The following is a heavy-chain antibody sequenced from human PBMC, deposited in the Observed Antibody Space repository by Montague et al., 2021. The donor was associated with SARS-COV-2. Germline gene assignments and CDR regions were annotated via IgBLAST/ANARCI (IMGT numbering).Heavy chain of an antibody. CDR3: ARLSKTGYPPLYYYYGMDV. J-gene: IGHJ6*02. Sequence: SETLSLTCTVSGGSISSGSYYWGWIRQPPGKGLEWIVSIYYSGSTYYNPSLKSRVTISVDTSKNQFSLKLSSVTAADTAVYYCARLSKTGYPPLYYYYGMDVWGQGTTVTVSS. V-gene: IGHV4-39*01. CDR2: IYYSGST. CDR1: GGSISSGSYY. D-gene: IGHD3-9*01.